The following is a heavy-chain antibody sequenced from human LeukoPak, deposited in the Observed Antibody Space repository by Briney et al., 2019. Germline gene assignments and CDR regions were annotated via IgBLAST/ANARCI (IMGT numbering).Heavy chain of an antibody. V-gene: IGHV1-2*02. CDR3: AKILGYCSSTSCRDSDY. D-gene: IGHD2-2*01. CDR1: GFIFTGYY. Sequence: ASVKVSCKASGFIFTGYYMHWVRQAPGQGLEWMGWINPNSGGTKYAQKFQGRVTMTRDTSISTAYMELSRLRSDDTAVYYCAKILGYCSSTSCRDSDYWGQGTLVTVSS. J-gene: IGHJ4*02. CDR2: INPNSGGT.